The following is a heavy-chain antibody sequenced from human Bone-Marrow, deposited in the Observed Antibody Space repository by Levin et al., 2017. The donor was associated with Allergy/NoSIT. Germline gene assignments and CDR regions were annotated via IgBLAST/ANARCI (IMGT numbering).Heavy chain of an antibody. D-gene: IGHD3-9*01. CDR3: ARADKGRYQFDP. V-gene: IGHV4-39*07. CDR1: GGSISSSSYY. Sequence: PSQTLSLTCTVSGGSISSSSYYWGWIRQPPGKGLEWIGSIYYSGSTYYNPSLKSRVTISVDTSKNQFSLKLSSVTAADTAVYYCARADKGRYQFDPWGQGTLVTVSS. J-gene: IGHJ5*02. CDR2: IYYSGST.